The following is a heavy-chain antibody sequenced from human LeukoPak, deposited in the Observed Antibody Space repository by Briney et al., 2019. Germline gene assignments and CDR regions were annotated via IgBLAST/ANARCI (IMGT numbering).Heavy chain of an antibody. J-gene: IGHJ3*02. CDR2: IYNSGST. CDR1: GGSISSSSYY. D-gene: IGHD2-2*01. CDR3: ASSLVPAAHPRVFDI. V-gene: IGHV4-39*01. Sequence: SETLSLTCTVSGGSISSSSYYWGWIRQPPGKGLEWIGSIYNSGSTYYNPSLKSRATISVDTSKNQFSLRLTSVTAADTAVYYCASSLVPAAHPRVFDIWGQGTMVTVSS.